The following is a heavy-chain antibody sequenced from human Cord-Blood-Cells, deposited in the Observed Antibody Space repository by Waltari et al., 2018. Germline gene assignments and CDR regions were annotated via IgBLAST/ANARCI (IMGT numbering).Heavy chain of an antibody. D-gene: IGHD6-6*01. V-gene: IGHV1-69*06. CDR3: ARGSYSSSSGVDY. CDR2: IIPIFCTE. Sequence: QVQLVQSGAEVKKPGSSVKVSCKASGGTFSSSAISWVRQAPGQGLEWMGVIIPIFCTENYAKKFRGRVTITADKSTSTAYMELSSLRSEDTAVYYCARGSYSSSSGVDYWGQGTLVTVSS. J-gene: IGHJ4*02. CDR1: GGTFSSSA.